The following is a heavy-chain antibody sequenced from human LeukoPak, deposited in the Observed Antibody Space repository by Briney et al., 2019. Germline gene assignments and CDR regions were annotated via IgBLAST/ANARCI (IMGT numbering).Heavy chain of an antibody. V-gene: IGHV4-59*01. CDR3: ARVYDSSGFLDY. D-gene: IGHD3-22*01. CDR1: GGSISSYY. J-gene: IGHJ4*02. CDR2: IYYSGST. Sequence: SETLPLTCTVSGGSISSYYWSWIRQPPGKGLEWIGYIYYSGSTNYNPSLKSRVTISVDTSKSQFSLKLSSVTAADTAVYYCARVYDSSGFLDYWGQGTLVTVSS.